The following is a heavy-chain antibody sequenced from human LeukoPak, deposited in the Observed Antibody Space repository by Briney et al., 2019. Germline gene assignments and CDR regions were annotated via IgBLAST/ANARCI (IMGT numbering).Heavy chain of an antibody. Sequence: GASVKVSCKASGYTFTGYYMHWVRQAPGQGLEWMGWINPNSGGTNYAQKFQGRVTMTRDTSISTAYMELTSLRSDDTAVYYCARDLRLRYFDWSEIDIWGQGTMVTVSS. CDR2: INPNSGGT. V-gene: IGHV1-2*02. D-gene: IGHD3-9*01. CDR1: GYTFTGYY. CDR3: ARDLRLRYFDWSEIDI. J-gene: IGHJ3*02.